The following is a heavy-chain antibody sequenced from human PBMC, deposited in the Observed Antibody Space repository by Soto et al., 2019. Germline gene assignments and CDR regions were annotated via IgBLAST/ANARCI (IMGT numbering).Heavy chain of an antibody. D-gene: IGHD1-26*01. V-gene: IGHV1-69*13. CDR3: ARDRNAATTRVDYFYGMDV. CDR2: IIPIFGKP. J-gene: IGHJ6*02. Sequence: SVKVSCKASGGTFSYYAISWVRQAPGQGLEWMGGIIPIFGKPHYAQKFQGRVTITADESTSTAYMDVSSLRSDETAVYYCARDRNAATTRVDYFYGMDVWGQGTTVTVSS. CDR1: GGTFSYYA.